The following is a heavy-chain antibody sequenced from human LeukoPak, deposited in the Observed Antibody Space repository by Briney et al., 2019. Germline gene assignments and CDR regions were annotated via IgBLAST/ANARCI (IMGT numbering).Heavy chain of an antibody. CDR3: ARLDYDILTGYPYYFDY. CDR1: GGSISSSSYY. D-gene: IGHD3-9*01. CDR2: IYYRGST. Sequence: NPSETLSLTCTVSGGSISSSSYYWGWIRQPPGKGLEWIGSIYYRGSTYYNPSLKSRVTISVDTSKNQFSLKLSSVTAADTAVYYCARLDYDILTGYPYYFDYWGQGTLVTVSS. V-gene: IGHV4-39*01. J-gene: IGHJ4*02.